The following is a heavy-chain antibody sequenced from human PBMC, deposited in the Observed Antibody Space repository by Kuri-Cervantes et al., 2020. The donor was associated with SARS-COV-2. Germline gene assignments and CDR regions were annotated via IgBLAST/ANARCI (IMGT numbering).Heavy chain of an antibody. Sequence: SETLSLTCTVSGGSISSYYWSWIRQPPGKGLEWIGEINHSGSTNYNPSLKSRVTISVDTSKNQFSLQLSSVTAADTAVYYCARQMMSSITIFGVVITRKWFDPWGQGTLVTVSS. CDR3: ARQMMSSITIFGVVITRKWFDP. CDR1: GGSISSYY. V-gene: IGHV4-34*01. D-gene: IGHD3-3*01. J-gene: IGHJ5*02. CDR2: INHSGST.